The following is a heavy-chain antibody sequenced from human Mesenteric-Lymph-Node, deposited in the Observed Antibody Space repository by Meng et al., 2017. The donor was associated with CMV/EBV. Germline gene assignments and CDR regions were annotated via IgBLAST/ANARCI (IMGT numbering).Heavy chain of an antibody. D-gene: IGHD3-16*01. J-gene: IGHJ6*02. CDR3: ARGGRLTYFYFGVEV. Sequence: ESLKISCAASGFSLINYNMNWVRQAPGKGLEWVSSISSSGTYIYYADSVKGRFTISRDNAKNSLYLQMNSLRAEDTAVYYCARGGRLTYFYFGVEVWGQGTTVTVSS. CDR1: GFSLINYN. V-gene: IGHV3-21*01. CDR2: ISSSGTYI.